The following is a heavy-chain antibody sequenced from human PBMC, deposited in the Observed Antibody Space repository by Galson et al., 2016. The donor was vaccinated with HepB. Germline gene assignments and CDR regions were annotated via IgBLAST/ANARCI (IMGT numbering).Heavy chain of an antibody. CDR1: GDSVYNNAAA. Sequence: CAISGDSVYNNAAAWVWIRQSPSRGLEWLGRTFYRSTWENHYAGSVKNRITISPDTSRNQFSLHLNSVTPEGTAVYYCARAVMLGRGMDVWGQGTTVTVSS. CDR2: TFYRSTWEN. V-gene: IGHV6-1*01. CDR3: ARAVMLGRGMDV. J-gene: IGHJ6*02. D-gene: IGHD3-10*01.